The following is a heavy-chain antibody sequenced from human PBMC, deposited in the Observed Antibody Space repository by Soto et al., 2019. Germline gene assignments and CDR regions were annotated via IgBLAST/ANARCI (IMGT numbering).Heavy chain of an antibody. J-gene: IGHJ2*01. D-gene: IGHD1-26*01. Sequence: SETLSLTCAVSGYSISSGYYWGWIRQPPGKGLEWIGSIYHSGSTYYNPSLKSRVTISVDTSKNQFSLKLSSVTAADTAVYYCARVGVGAGSGGGIFVLWGRGSL. CDR3: ARVGVGAGSGGGIFVL. CDR1: GYSISSGYY. V-gene: IGHV4-38-2*01. CDR2: IYHSGST.